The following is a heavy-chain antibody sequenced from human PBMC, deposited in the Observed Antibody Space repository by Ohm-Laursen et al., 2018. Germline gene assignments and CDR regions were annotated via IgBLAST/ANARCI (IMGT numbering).Heavy chain of an antibody. CDR2: IKQDGTEK. Sequence: SLRLSCAASGFTFSNFCMSWVRQAPGKGLEWVASIKQDGTEKHYVESMQGRFTISRDNAKNSVYLQMNSLRAEDTAIYFCARFRDGYSPLDYWGQRTLVTVSS. D-gene: IGHD5-24*01. V-gene: IGHV3-7*03. J-gene: IGHJ4*02. CDR3: ARFRDGYSPLDY. CDR1: GFTFSNFC.